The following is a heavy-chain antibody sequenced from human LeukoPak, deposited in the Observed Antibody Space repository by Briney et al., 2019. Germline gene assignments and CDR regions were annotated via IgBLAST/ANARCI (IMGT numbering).Heavy chain of an antibody. D-gene: IGHD1-7*01. CDR3: ARDQSTTALSEY. J-gene: IGHJ4*02. V-gene: IGHV3-23*01. CDR2: VTGGHGVT. Sequence: GGSLRLFCAASWFTFNSYTLTWVRQAPGKRPEWLAAVTGGHGVTYYAAFVRGRFIISRDHSRDTLHSEMTDLTAEDPAVYYCARDQSTTALSEYWGQGTLVAVSS. CDR1: WFTFNSYT.